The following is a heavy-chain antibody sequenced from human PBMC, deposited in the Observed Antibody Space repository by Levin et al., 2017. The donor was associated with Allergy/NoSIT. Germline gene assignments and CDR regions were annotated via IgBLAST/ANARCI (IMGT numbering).Heavy chain of an antibody. J-gene: IGHJ5*02. CDR1: GGSISSSSYF. V-gene: IGHV4-39*01. CDR3: ATRSTSWPVRWFDP. Sequence: SQTLSLTCTVSGGSISSSSYFWGWIRQPPGKGLEWIGSIYYSGTTYYNPSLKSRVTMSVDTSKNKFSLKLSSVTAADTAVYYCATRSTSWPVRWFDPWGQGTLVTVSS. CDR2: IYYSGTT. D-gene: IGHD2-2*01.